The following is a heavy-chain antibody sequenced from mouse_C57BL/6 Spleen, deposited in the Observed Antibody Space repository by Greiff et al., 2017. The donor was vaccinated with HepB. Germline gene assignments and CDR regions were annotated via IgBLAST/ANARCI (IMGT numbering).Heavy chain of an antibody. J-gene: IGHJ3*01. Sequence: EVQLQQSGPELVKPGASVKISCKASGYTFTDYYMNWVKQSHGKSLEWIGDINPNNGGTSYNQKFKGKATLTVDKSSSTAYMELRSLTSEDSAVYYCARRSYDYDGAWFAYWGQGTLVTVSA. V-gene: IGHV1-26*01. CDR2: INPNNGGT. CDR3: ARRSYDYDGAWFAY. CDR1: GYTFTDYY. D-gene: IGHD2-4*01.